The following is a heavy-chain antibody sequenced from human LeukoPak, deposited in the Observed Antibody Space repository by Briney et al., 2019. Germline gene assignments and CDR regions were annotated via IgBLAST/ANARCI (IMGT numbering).Heavy chain of an antibody. CDR2: INHSGST. D-gene: IGHD3-22*01. Sequence: PSETLSLTCAVYGGSFSGYYWSWIRQPPGKGLEWIGEINHSGSTNYNPSLKSRVTISVDTSKNQFSLKLSSVTAADTAVYYCARQSGGSGYSSYFDYWGQGTLVTVSS. CDR1: GGSFSGYY. J-gene: IGHJ4*02. CDR3: ARQSGGSGYSSYFDY. V-gene: IGHV4-34*01.